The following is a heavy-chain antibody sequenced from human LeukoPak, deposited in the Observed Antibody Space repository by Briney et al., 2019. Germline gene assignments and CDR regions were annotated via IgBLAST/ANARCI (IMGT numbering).Heavy chain of an antibody. V-gene: IGHV3-74*01. J-gene: IGHJ4*02. CDR2: TNNEGSST. Sequence: PGGSLRLSCAASGFTFSTYWMHWVRQAPGKGLVWVSRTNNEGSSTVYAASVTGRFTISRDNAKNALYLQMNSLRAEDTAVYYCARDLFYDSSGYYASDSWGQGTLVTVSS. D-gene: IGHD3-22*01. CDR1: GFTFSTYW. CDR3: ARDLFYDSSGYYASDS.